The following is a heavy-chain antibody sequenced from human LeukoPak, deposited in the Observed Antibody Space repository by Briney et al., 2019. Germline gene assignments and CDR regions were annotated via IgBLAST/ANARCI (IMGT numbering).Heavy chain of an antibody. J-gene: IGHJ6*03. V-gene: IGHV1-2*02. Sequence: RASVKVSCKTSGYTFTSYYMHWVRQAPGQGLEWMGWINSNSGGTNYAQKFQGRVTMTRDTSISTAYMELSGLRSDDTAIYYCARGVTARGFYYYMDVWGKGTTVTISS. D-gene: IGHD2-21*02. CDR1: GYTFTSYY. CDR2: INSNSGGT. CDR3: ARGVTARGFYYYMDV.